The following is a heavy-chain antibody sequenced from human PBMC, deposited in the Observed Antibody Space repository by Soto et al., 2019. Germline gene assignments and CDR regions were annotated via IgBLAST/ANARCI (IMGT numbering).Heavy chain of an antibody. V-gene: IGHV4-59*01. CDR1: GGSINTYY. CDR3: ARDLHIAAAGTYYYGMDV. D-gene: IGHD6-13*01. J-gene: IGHJ6*02. CDR2: IYSSGST. Sequence: SETLSLTCTVSGGSINTYYWSWIRQPPGKGLEWIGQIYSSGSTNYNPSLKSRVSISVDRTKNQFSLKLSSVTAADTAVYYCARDLHIAAAGTYYYGMDVWGQGTTVTVSS.